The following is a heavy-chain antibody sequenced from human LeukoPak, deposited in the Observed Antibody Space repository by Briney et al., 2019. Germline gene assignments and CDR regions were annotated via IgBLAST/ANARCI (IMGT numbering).Heavy chain of an antibody. J-gene: IGHJ4*02. Sequence: GGSLRLSCAASGFTFSSHWMDWVRQAPGKGLEWVANVNPDGSVRHYVDSVKGRFTISRDNTKNSLYLEMNSLRAEDTAVYYCAKNFGWQQFDYWGQGTLVTVSS. D-gene: IGHD5-24*01. V-gene: IGHV3-7*01. CDR2: VNPDGSVR. CDR1: GFTFSSHW. CDR3: AKNFGWQQFDY.